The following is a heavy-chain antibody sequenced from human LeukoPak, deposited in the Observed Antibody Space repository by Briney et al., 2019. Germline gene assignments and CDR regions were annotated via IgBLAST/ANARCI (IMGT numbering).Heavy chain of an antibody. Sequence: GGSLRLSCTASGFTFSSYSMNWVRQAPGKGLEWVSYISSSSTIYYADSVKGRFTISRDNAKNSLYLQMNSLRAEDTAVYYCARGPYYGMDVWGQGTTVTVSS. CDR2: ISSSSTI. CDR3: ARGPYYGMDV. J-gene: IGHJ6*02. V-gene: IGHV3-48*04. CDR1: GFTFSSYS.